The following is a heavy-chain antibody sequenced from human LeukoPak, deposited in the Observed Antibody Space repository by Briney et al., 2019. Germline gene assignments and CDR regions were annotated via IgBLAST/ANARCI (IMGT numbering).Heavy chain of an antibody. CDR2: IYYSGST. D-gene: IGHD3-22*01. J-gene: IGHJ4*02. CDR1: GGSISSYY. Sequence: PSETLSLTCTVSGGSISSYYWSWIRQPPGKGLEWIGYIYYSGSTNYNPSLKSRVTISVDTSKNQFSLKLSSVTAADTAVYYCARHLSGYYEGADYWGQGTLVTVSS. V-gene: IGHV4-59*08. CDR3: ARHLSGYYEGADY.